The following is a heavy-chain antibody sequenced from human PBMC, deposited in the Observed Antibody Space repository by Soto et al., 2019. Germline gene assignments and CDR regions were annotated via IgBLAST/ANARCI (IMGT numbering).Heavy chain of an antibody. Sequence: SVKVSCKASRGTFSSYAISWVRQASGQGLEWMGGIIPIFGTTNYAEKFRGRVSITADESTSTAYVELSSLRSEDTAVYYCAGAFKYGSGTFDAFDIWGQGTMVTVSS. CDR3: AGAFKYGSGTFDAFDI. CDR1: RGTFSSYA. D-gene: IGHD3-10*01. CDR2: IIPIFGTT. J-gene: IGHJ3*02. V-gene: IGHV1-69*13.